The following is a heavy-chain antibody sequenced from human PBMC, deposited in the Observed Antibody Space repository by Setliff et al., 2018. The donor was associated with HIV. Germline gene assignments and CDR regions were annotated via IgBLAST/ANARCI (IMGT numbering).Heavy chain of an antibody. CDR3: ARPFTTGIDAFDI. J-gene: IGHJ3*02. Sequence: SETLSLTCAVSGYSISSGYYWGWIRQPPGKGLEWIGSMYHSGSTYYNPSLKSRLTISVDTSKNQFSLKLSSVTAADTAVYCCARPFTTGIDAFDIWGQGTMVTVSS. D-gene: IGHD1-1*01. CDR2: MYHSGST. V-gene: IGHV4-38-2*01. CDR1: GYSISSGYY.